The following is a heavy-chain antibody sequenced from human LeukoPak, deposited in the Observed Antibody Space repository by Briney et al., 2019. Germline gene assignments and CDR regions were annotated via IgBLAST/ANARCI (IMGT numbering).Heavy chain of an antibody. V-gene: IGHV4-34*01. J-gene: IGHJ5*02. D-gene: IGHD2-2*03. CDR2: INHSGST. Sequence: SETLSLTCAVYGGSFSGYYWSWIRQPPGKGLEWIGEINHSGSTNYNPSPKSRVTISVDTSKNQFSLKLSSVTAADTAVYYCARPRPRASPVGFWFDPWGQGTLVTVSS. CDR3: ARPRPRASPVGFWFDP. CDR1: GGSFSGYY.